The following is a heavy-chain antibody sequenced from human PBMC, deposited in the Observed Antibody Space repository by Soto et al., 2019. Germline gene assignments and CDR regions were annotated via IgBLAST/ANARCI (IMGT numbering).Heavy chain of an antibody. Sequence: VHLVESGGGLVQPGGSLRLSCAASGFTVSSNYMSWVRQAPGKGLEWVSVIYDGGSTFYADSVKGRFTISSDNSKNTLYLEMNYLRAEDTAVYSCARDLYGVDVTPADTNYWGQGILVTVSS. V-gene: IGHV3-66*01. J-gene: IGHJ4*02. CDR3: ARDLYGVDVTPADTNY. CDR1: GFTVSSNY. CDR2: IYDGGST. D-gene: IGHD2-2*01.